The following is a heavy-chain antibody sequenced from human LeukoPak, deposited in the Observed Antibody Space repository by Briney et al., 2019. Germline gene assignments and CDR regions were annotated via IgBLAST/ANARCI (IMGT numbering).Heavy chain of an antibody. CDR3: ARLWDSSSSLDY. CDR1: GGAISSYY. J-gene: IGHJ4*02. D-gene: IGHD6-6*01. CDR2: IYYSGGT. Sequence: SETLSLTCTVSGGAISSYYWTWIRQPPGKGLGLEWIGYIYYSGGTNNNPSLKSRVTISIDTSKNQVCLKLSSVTAADTAVYYCARLWDSSSSLDYWGQGTLVTVSS. V-gene: IGHV4-59*08.